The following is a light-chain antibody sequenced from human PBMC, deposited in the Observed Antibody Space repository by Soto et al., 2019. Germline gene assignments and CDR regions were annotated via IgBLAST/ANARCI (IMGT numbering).Light chain of an antibody. Sequence: QSVLTQPPSVSAAPGLKVTISCSGSISNIGVNYVSWYQQVPGTAPKLLIYEHNKRPSEIHDRFSGSTSGTSATLGITGLQTGDEGDYYCATWDSNLRAVVFGGGTKLTVL. J-gene: IGLJ2*01. CDR3: ATWDSNLRAVV. CDR2: EHN. V-gene: IGLV1-51*01. CDR1: ISNIGVNY.